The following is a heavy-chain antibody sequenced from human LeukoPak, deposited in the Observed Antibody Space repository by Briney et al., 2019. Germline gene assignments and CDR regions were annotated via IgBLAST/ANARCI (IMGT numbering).Heavy chain of an antibody. CDR1: GGSFSGYY. CDR2: INHSGST. V-gene: IGHV4-34*01. D-gene: IGHD2-21*02. J-gene: IGHJ4*02. CDR3: ARARPATAIVPYYFDY. Sequence: SETLSLTCAVYGGSFSGYYWSWIRQPPGKGLEWIGEINHSGSTNYNPSLKSRVTISVDTSKNQFSLKLSSVTAADTAVYYCARARPATAIVPYYFDYWGKGTLVTVSS.